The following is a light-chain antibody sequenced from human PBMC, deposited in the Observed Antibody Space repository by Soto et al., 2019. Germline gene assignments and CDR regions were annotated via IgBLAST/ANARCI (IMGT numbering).Light chain of an antibody. CDR1: QSVSRGH. CDR3: QQYGSSIT. J-gene: IGKJ5*01. V-gene: IGKV3-20*01. CDR2: DAS. Sequence: EIVLTQSPGTLSLPPGEGATVSCRASQSVSRGHLAWYQQKPGQAPRLLIYDASSRASGVPDRFSGSGSGTDFTLTISRLEPEDFAVYYCQQYGSSITFGQGTRLEI.